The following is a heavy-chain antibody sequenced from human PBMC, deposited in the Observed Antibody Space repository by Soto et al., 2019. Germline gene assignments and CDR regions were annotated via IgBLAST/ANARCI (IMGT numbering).Heavy chain of an antibody. CDR1: GYSFTSYW. J-gene: IGHJ5*02. V-gene: IGHV5-51*01. CDR2: IYPGDSDT. Sequence: PXESLKISWQCSGYSFTSYWIGLVLQVPGKGLEWMGIIYPGDSDTRYSPSFQGQVTISADKSISTAYLQWSSLKASDTAMYYCARIQYYDSSGYFFDPWGQGTLVTVSS. CDR3: ARIQYYDSSGYFFDP. D-gene: IGHD3-22*01.